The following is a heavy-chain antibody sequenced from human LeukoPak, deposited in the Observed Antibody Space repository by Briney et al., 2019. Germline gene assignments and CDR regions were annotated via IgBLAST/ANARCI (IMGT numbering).Heavy chain of an antibody. CDR2: IRNKRDGGTP. CDR3: TKLNARDASDI. Sequence: GGSLRLSCTASGVTPSDHWMSWVRQAPGKGLEWVGRIRNKRDGGTPDYAAPVKGRFTISRDDSIDTVYLQLNSLSSEDTAVYYCTKLNARDASDIWGQGTMVTVSS. D-gene: IGHD1-7*01. CDR1: GVTPSDHW. J-gene: IGHJ3*02. V-gene: IGHV3-15*01.